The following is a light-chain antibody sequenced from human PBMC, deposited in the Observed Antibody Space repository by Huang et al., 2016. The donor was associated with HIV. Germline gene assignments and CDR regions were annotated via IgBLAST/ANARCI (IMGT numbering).Light chain of an antibody. Sequence: IQITQSPSSLSASVGDKVTITCRTSQFINNYLNWYQPKPGEDPKVLIHGASNLEGGVPSRFSGTGSGTDFTLTISGLQPEDFATYYCQQSYSFLTVGGGTKVEVK. V-gene: IGKV1-39*01. J-gene: IGKJ4*01. CDR1: QFINNY. CDR2: GAS. CDR3: QQSYSFLT.